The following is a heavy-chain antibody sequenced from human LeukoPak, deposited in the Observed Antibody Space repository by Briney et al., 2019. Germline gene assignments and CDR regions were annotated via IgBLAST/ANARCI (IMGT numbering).Heavy chain of an antibody. CDR1: GYTFTAYY. CDR3: ARISPNSGSYPVVDY. D-gene: IGHD1-26*01. Sequence: ASVKVSCKASGYTFTAYYMHWVRQAPGQGLEWMGWINPNSGGTNYAQKFQGRVTMTRDTSISTAYMELSRLRSDDTAVYYCARISPNSGSYPVVDYWGQGTLVTVSS. J-gene: IGHJ4*02. V-gene: IGHV1-2*02. CDR2: INPNSGGT.